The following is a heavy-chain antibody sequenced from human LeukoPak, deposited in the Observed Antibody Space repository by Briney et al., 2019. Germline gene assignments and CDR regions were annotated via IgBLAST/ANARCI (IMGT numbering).Heavy chain of an antibody. D-gene: IGHD3-22*01. CDR3: AKDLAPTPTYYYDSSGYYPFEFDY. Sequence: GASLRLSCAAPGFTFSSNAMSWVRQAPGKGLGWASAISGSGGSKYYADSVKGRFTISRDNSKNTLYLQMNSLRAEDTAVYYCAKDLAPTPTYYYDSSGYYPFEFDYWGQGTLVTVSS. CDR2: ISGSGGSK. J-gene: IGHJ4*02. V-gene: IGHV3-23*01. CDR1: GFTFSSNA.